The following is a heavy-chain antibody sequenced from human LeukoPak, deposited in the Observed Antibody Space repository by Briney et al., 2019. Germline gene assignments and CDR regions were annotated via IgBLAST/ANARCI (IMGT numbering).Heavy chain of an antibody. CDR2: ISTIGTT. CDR1: GDSISSRSYY. CDR3: ARKPIVNSAWYYFDY. V-gene: IGHV4-61*02. Sequence: PSQTLSLTCTVSGDSISSRSYYWSWIRQPAGKGLEWIGRISTIGTTNYNPSLKSRVTISLDTSKNQFSLKLSSVTAADTAVYYCARKPIVNSAWYYFDYWGQGTLVTVSS. J-gene: IGHJ4*02. D-gene: IGHD3-22*01.